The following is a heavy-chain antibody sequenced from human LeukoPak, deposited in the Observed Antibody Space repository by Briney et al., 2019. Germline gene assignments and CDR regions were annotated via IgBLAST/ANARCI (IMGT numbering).Heavy chain of an antibody. CDR2: ISGADYT. V-gene: IGHV3-23*01. J-gene: IGHJ4*02. CDR1: GFIFSSYA. Sequence: GGSLRLSCETSGFIFSSYAMSWVRQAPGKGLEWVSAISGADYTFYADSVRGRFTISRDNSKNTLFLQMNSLRAEDTAVYYCAIPMVRRVPSINWGQGTLVTVSS. D-gene: IGHD3-10*01. CDR3: AIPMVRRVPSIN.